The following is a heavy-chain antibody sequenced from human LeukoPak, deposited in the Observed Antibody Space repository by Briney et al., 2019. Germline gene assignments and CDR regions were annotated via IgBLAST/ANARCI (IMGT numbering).Heavy chain of an antibody. CDR1: GYRFTSYW. Sequence: GESLKISCQGSGYRFTSYWIGWVRQMPGKGLEWMGIIYPGDSDTRYSPSFRGQVTISADKSISTAYLQWSSLKASDTATYYCARQSGDYSYYYYMDVWGKGTTVTISS. D-gene: IGHD2-21*02. J-gene: IGHJ6*03. CDR3: ARQSGDYSYYYYMDV. CDR2: IYPGDSDT. V-gene: IGHV5-51*01.